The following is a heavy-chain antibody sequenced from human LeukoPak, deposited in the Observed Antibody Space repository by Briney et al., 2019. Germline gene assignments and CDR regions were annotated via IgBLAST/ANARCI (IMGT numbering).Heavy chain of an antibody. J-gene: IGHJ5*02. CDR2: INHSGST. CDR3: ARGPGIAAPGRGWFDP. D-gene: IGHD6-13*01. V-gene: IGHV4-34*01. Sequence: SETLSLTCAVYGGSFSGYYWSWIRQPPGKGLVWIGEINHSGSTNYNPSLSSRVTISVDTSKNQFSLKLSAMTAADTAVYYCARGPGIAAPGRGWFDPWGQGTLVTVSS. CDR1: GGSFSGYY.